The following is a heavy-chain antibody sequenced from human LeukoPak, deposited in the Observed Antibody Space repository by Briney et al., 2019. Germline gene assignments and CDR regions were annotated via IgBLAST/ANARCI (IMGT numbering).Heavy chain of an antibody. D-gene: IGHD4-17*01. J-gene: IGHJ4*02. V-gene: IGHV4-4*07. Sequence: SETLSLTCTVSGVSISDYYWSWIRQPAGKGLEWIGRIYTSGNTNYNPSLKSRVTISVDKSKNQFSLKLSSVTAADTAVYYCARSLYGVPHFDYWGQGTLVTVSS. CDR2: IYTSGNT. CDR1: GVSISDYY. CDR3: ARSLYGVPHFDY.